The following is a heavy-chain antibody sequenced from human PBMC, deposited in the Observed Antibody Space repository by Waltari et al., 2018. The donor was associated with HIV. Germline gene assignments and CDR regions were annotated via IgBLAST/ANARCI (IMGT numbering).Heavy chain of an antibody. CDR2: IYSGGST. J-gene: IGHJ4*02. Sequence: EVQLVESGGGLIQPGGSLRLSCAASGFSVSSNSMSWVRQAPGKGLEWVSVIYSGGSTYYADSVKGRFTISRDNSKNTLYLQMNSLRAEDTAVYYCARGFGCGGDCYYFDYWGQGTLVTVSS. V-gene: IGHV3-53*01. CDR3: ARGFGCGGDCYYFDY. CDR1: GFSVSSNS. D-gene: IGHD2-21*02.